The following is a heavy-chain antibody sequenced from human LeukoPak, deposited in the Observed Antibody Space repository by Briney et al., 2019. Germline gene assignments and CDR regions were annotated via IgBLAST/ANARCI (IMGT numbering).Heavy chain of an antibody. J-gene: IGHJ6*03. CDR2: ISNFGDII. CDR3: AKDATAVVGTVYMDV. D-gene: IGHD6-13*01. V-gene: IGHV3-48*04. CDR1: GFTFSSYW. Sequence: PGGSLRLSCAASGFTFSSYWMSWVRQAPGKGLEWISHISNFGDIIHYADSVEGRFTISRDNAKNSLYLQMDSLRAEDTAVYYCAKDATAVVGTVYMDVWGKGTTVTISS.